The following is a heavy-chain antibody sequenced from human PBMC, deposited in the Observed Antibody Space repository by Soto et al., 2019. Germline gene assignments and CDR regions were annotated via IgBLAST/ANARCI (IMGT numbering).Heavy chain of an antibody. V-gene: IGHV3-30*04. CDR2: IAPDASQI. CDR1: GFGFGGKT. Sequence: AGGSLRLSCAASGFGFGGKTMYWVRQAPGRGLEWVALIAPDASQIYYADSVKGRFTISRDNSKNTLYLQMDSLRAEDTSLYLCATDIHATWLLNSWGQGTLVTVSS. J-gene: IGHJ5*02. D-gene: IGHD2-2*02. CDR3: ATDIHATWLLNS.